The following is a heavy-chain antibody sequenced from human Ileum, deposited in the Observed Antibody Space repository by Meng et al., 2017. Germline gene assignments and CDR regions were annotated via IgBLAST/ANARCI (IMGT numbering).Heavy chain of an antibody. V-gene: IGHV4-59*01. Sequence: QVQLQESGPGLVKPSETLSLTCTVSGGSISSYYWSWIRQPPGKGLEWIGYIYYSGSTNYNPSLKSRVTISVDTSKNQFSLKLSSVTAADTAVYYCASGNSKWEPFDYWGQGTLVTVSS. J-gene: IGHJ4*02. CDR3: ASGNSKWEPFDY. CDR2: IYYSGST. D-gene: IGHD1-26*01. CDR1: GGSISSYY.